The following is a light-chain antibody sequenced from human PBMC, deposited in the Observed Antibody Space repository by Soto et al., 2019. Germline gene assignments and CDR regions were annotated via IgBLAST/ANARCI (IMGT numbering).Light chain of an antibody. CDR2: EGS. CDR3: CSYAGSSTSVV. Sequence: QSVLTQPASVSGSPGQSITISCTGTSSDAGSYNLVSWYQQHPGKAPKLMIYEGSKRPSGVSNRFSGSKSGNTASLTISGLQAEDEADYYCCSYAGSSTSVVFGGGTKVTVL. V-gene: IGLV2-23*01. J-gene: IGLJ2*01. CDR1: SSDAGSYNL.